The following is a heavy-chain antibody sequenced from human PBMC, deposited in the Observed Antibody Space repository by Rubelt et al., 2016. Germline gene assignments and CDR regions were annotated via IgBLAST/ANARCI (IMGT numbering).Heavy chain of an antibody. V-gene: IGHV3-30*01. D-gene: IGHD6-19*01. Sequence: GWVAVISFDGSKIYYADSVKGRCTISRDTSKNTLYVQMNSLRPEDTAVYYCARGRGITVTGKEDYFDYWGQGTLSPSPQ. J-gene: IGHJ4*02. CDR2: ISFDGSKI. CDR3: ARGRGITVTGKEDYFDY.